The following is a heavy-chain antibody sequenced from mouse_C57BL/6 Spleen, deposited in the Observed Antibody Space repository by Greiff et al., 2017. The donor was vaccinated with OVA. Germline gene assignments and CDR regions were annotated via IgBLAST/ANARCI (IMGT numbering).Heavy chain of an antibody. J-gene: IGHJ2*01. CDR3: ARSDPRGYFDY. Sequence: VQLQQPGAELVRPGSSVKLSCKASGYTFTSYWMHWVKQRPIQGLEWIGNIDPSDSETHYNQKFKDKATLTVDKSSSTAYMQLSSLTSEDSAVYYCARSDPRGYFDYWGQGTTLTVSS. CDR1: GYTFTSYW. CDR2: IDPSDSET. V-gene: IGHV1-52*01.